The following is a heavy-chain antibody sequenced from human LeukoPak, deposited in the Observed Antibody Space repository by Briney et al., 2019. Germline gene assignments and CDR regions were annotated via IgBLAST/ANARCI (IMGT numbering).Heavy chain of an antibody. V-gene: IGHV3-53*01. D-gene: IGHD1-26*01. J-gene: IGHJ4*02. CDR3: AREDAPYSGSYRDY. CDR1: GFTVSSNY. CDR2: IYSGGST. Sequence: GGSLRLSCAASGFTVSSNYMSWVRQAPGKGLEWGSVIYSGGSTYYADSVKGRFTISRDNSKNTLYLQMNSLRAEDTAVYYCAREDAPYSGSYRDYWGQGTLVTVSS.